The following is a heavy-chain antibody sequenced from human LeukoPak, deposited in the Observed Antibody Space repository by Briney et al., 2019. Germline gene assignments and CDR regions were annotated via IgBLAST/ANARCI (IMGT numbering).Heavy chain of an antibody. V-gene: IGHV3-74*01. CDR1: GFTFSNYW. D-gene: IGHD3-3*01. Sequence: GGSLRLSCAASGFTFSNYWMHWVRQAPGKGLVWVSRINSDGINTSYADSVKGRFTISRDNAKNTLNLQMNSLRAEDTAVYYCARGTLTIFGATPLVDYWGQGTLVTVSS. CDR3: ARGTLTIFGATPLVDY. CDR2: INSDGINT. J-gene: IGHJ4*02.